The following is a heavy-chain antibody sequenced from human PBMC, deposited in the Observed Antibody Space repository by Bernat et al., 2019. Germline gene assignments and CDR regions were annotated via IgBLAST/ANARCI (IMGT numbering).Heavy chain of an antibody. CDR2: INPNSGGT. J-gene: IGHJ5*01. V-gene: IGHV1-2*02. D-gene: IGHD6-6*01. CDR1: GYTFTGYY. CDR3: ARDRFLDSSSWFDP. Sequence: QVQLVQSGAEVKKPGASVKVSCKASGYTFTGYYMHWVRQAPGQGLEWMGWINPNSGGTNYAQKFQCRLTMTRDTSISTAYMELSRLGSDDTAVYYCARDRFLDSSSWFDPWGQGTLVTVSS.